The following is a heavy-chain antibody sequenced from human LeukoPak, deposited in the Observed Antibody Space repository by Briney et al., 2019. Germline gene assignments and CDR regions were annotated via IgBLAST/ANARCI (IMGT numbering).Heavy chain of an antibody. CDR1: GFTFSSYW. J-gene: IGHJ4*02. CDR2: IKQDGSEK. D-gene: IGHD2-15*01. V-gene: IGHV3-7*01. Sequence: PGGSLRLSCAVSGFTFSSYWMSWVRQAPGKGLEWVANIKQDGSEKYYVDSVKGRFTISRDNAKNSLYLQMNSLRAEDTAVYYCARDQVASYFDYWGQGTLVTVSS. CDR3: ARDQVASYFDY.